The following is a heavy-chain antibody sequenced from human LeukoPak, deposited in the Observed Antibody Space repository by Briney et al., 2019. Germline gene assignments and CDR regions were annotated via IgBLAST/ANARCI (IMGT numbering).Heavy chain of an antibody. V-gene: IGHV4-4*08. J-gene: IGHJ5*02. CDR3: ARFPGRIAAAGKDNWFDP. CDR2: IYTSGST. D-gene: IGHD6-13*01. CDR1: GGSISSYY. Sequence: PSETLSLTCTVSGGSISSYYWSWIRQPPGKGLEWIGRIYTSGSTNYNPSLKSRVTISVDTSKNQFSLKLSSVTAADTAVYYCARFPGRIAAAGKDNWFDPWGQGTLVTVSS.